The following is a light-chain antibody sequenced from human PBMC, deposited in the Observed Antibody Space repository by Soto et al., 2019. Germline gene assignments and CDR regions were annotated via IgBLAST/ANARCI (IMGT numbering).Light chain of an antibody. CDR3: QQYYSGPDT. Sequence: DIVMTQSPDSLVVSLGERATINCKSSQSLLRSSHNKNYLAWYQQRPGQPPKLLIYWASTREYGVSDRFSGSGSGTDFTLTISSLQPEDGEVYHCQQYYSGPDTFGQGTKVEIK. V-gene: IGKV4-1*01. CDR2: WAS. CDR1: QSLLRSSHNKNY. J-gene: IGKJ2*01.